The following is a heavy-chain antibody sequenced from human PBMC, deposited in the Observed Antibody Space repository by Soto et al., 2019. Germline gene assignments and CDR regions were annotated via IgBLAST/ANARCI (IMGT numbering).Heavy chain of an antibody. Sequence: QVQLQESGPGLVQPSQTLSLTCSVSGASISSVGYYWTWIRQHPGEGLEWIGYIYHSGSTYYNPSLKSRLTIAVDTSKNQFSLTLSSVTAADTAVYYCGSFSDRITPATIVDWGQGTLVTVSS. V-gene: IGHV4-31*03. CDR1: GASISSVGYY. CDR3: GSFSDRITPATIVD. D-gene: IGHD2-2*02. CDR2: IYHSGST. J-gene: IGHJ4*02.